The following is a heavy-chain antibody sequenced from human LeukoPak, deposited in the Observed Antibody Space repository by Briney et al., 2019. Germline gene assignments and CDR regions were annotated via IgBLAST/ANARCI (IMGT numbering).Heavy chain of an antibody. D-gene: IGHD1-26*01. V-gene: IGHV4-4*07. CDR1: GGSLSGYY. Sequence: SETLSLTCTVSGGSLSGYYWSWIRQPAGKGLEWIGRIYFSGNTHYIPSLESRVTMSVDTSKNQFSLKLTSVTAADTAVYYCARTSASGETYVDYWGQGTLVTVSS. CDR3: ARTSASGETYVDY. J-gene: IGHJ4*02. CDR2: IYFSGNT.